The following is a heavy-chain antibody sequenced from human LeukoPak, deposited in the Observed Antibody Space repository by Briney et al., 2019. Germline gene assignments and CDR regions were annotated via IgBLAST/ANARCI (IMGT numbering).Heavy chain of an antibody. CDR2: IIPIFGTA. V-gene: IGHV1-69*05. CDR3: ARGGPDYGDYVSWFDP. CDR1: GGTFSSYA. Sequence: SVKVSCKASGGTFSSYAISWVRQAPGQGFEWMGGIIPIFGTANYAQKFQGRVTITTDESTSTAYMELSSLRSEDTAVYYCARGGPDYGDYVSWFDPWGQGTLVTVSS. D-gene: IGHD4-17*01. J-gene: IGHJ5*02.